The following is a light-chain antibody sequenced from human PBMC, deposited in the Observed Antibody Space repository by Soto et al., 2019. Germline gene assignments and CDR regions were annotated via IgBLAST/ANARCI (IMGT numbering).Light chain of an antibody. J-gene: IGKJ1*01. CDR2: QTA. CDR1: QYINTR. Sequence: EIVLTQSPATLSSFPGDRVTLSCRASQYINTRLAWYEHRPGQAPRLLIYQTAIRAAGIPAMFCASGTGTDFTLTISDVQPEDFAVYYCHQRQSWPRTFGQGTKVDI. CDR3: HQRQSWPRT. V-gene: IGKV3-11*01.